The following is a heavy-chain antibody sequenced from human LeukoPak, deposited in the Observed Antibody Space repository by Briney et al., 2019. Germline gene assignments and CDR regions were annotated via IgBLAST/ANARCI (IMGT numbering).Heavy chain of an antibody. V-gene: IGHV3-23*01. Sequence: GRSLRLSCAASGFTFDDYAMHWVRQAPGKGLEWVSVISGSGDTTNYADSVKGRFTISRDNSKNTLYLRMNSLRAEDTAVYYCAKDRYSIWYLTIDHCGQGTLVTVSS. CDR1: GFTFDDYA. CDR3: AKDRYSIWYLTIDH. D-gene: IGHD6-13*01. J-gene: IGHJ4*02. CDR2: ISGSGDTT.